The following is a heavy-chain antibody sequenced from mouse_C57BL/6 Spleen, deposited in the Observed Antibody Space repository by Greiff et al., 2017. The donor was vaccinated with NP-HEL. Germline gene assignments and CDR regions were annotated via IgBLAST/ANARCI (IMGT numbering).Heavy chain of an antibody. CDR1: GFNIKDDY. CDR2: IDPENGDT. CDR3: TTPRDGAMDY. Sequence: VQLQQSGAELVRPGASVKLSCTASGFNIKDDYMHWVKQRPEQGLEWIGWIDPENGDTEYASKFQGKATITADTSSNTAYLQLSSLTSEDTAVYYCTTPRDGAMDYWGQGTSVTVSS. D-gene: IGHD2-3*01. J-gene: IGHJ4*01. V-gene: IGHV14-4*01.